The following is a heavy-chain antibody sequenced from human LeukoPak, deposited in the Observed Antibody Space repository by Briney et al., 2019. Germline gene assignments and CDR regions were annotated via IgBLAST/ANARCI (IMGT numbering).Heavy chain of an antibody. Sequence: PSGTLSLTCTVSGGSISSSSYYWGWIRQPPGKGLEWIGSIYYSGSTYYNPSLKSRVTISVDTSKNQFSLKLSSVTAADTAVYYCARDPNSSSRYYFDYRGQGTLVTVSS. CDR2: IYYSGST. V-gene: IGHV4-39*02. CDR1: GGSISSSSYY. J-gene: IGHJ4*02. D-gene: IGHD6-13*01. CDR3: ARDPNSSSRYYFDY.